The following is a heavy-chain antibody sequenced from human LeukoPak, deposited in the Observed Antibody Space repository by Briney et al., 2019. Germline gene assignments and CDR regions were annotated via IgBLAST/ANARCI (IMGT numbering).Heavy chain of an antibody. CDR1: GFTFSNYW. Sequence: GGSLRLSCAASGFTFSNYWMHWARQAPGKGLVWVSRINSDGSSTTYADSLKGRFTISRDNAKNTLYLQMNSLRAEDTAVYYCASGVNYFDYWGQGTLVTVSS. D-gene: IGHD3-3*01. J-gene: IGHJ4*02. V-gene: IGHV3-74*01. CDR3: ASGVNYFDY. CDR2: INSDGSST.